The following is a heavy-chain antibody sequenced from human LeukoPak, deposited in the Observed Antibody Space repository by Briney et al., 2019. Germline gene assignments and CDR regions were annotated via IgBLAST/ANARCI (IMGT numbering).Heavy chain of an antibody. V-gene: IGHV1-18*01. CDR1: GYTFTSYG. J-gene: IGHJ6*03. CDR2: ISAYNGNT. D-gene: IGHD3-22*01. CDR3: ARGVWVEHEWLLLLKYYYYYYMDV. Sequence: ASVKVSCKASGYTFTSYGISWVRQAPGQGLEWMGWISAYNGNTNYAQKLQGRVTMTTDTSTSTAYMELRSLRSDDTAVYYCARGVWVEHEWLLLLKYYYYYYMDVWGKGTTVTVSS.